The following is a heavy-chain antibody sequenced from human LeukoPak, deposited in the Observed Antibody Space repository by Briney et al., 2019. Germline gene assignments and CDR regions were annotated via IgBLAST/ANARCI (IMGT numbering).Heavy chain of an antibody. Sequence: GGSLRLSCTASGFTFNDYNMNWVRQTPGKGLEWVSSISPSSTYIYYADSVKGRFTISRDNAKNSLFLQMNSLRAEDTAVYYCARENYYDNGPSDSWGQGTLVSVSS. J-gene: IGHJ5*01. CDR1: GFTFNDYN. V-gene: IGHV3-21*01. CDR2: ISPSSTYI. CDR3: ARENYYDNGPSDS. D-gene: IGHD3-22*01.